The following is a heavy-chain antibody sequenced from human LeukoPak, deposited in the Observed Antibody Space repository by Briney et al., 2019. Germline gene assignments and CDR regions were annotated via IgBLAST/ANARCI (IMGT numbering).Heavy chain of an antibody. Sequence: SETLSLTCTVSGGSISSSGYFWGWIRQPPGKGLEWIGSIYYSGSTYYNPSLKSRVTISVDTSKNQFSLKLSSVTAADTAVYYCARPQLWFGGYDYWGQGTLVTVSS. J-gene: IGHJ4*02. CDR2: IYYSGST. CDR1: GGSISSSGYF. V-gene: IGHV4-39*01. CDR3: ARPQLWFGGYDY. D-gene: IGHD3-10*01.